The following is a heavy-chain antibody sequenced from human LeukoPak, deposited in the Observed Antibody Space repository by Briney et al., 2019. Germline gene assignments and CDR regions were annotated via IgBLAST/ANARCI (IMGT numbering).Heavy chain of an antibody. Sequence: PSETLSLTCAVYGGSFSGYYWSWIRQPPGKGLGWIGEINHSGSTNYNPSLKSRVTISVDTSKNQFSLKLSSVTAADTAVYYCASPLGAGTETVAGTGYWGQGTLVTVSS. CDR2: INHSGST. CDR3: ASPLGAGTETVAGTGY. D-gene: IGHD6-19*01. V-gene: IGHV4-34*01. CDR1: GGSFSGYY. J-gene: IGHJ4*02.